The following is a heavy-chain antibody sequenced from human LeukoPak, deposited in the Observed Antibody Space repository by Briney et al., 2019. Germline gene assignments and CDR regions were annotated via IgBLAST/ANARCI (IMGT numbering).Heavy chain of an antibody. V-gene: IGHV1-8*01. J-gene: IGHJ6*03. D-gene: IGHD1-26*01. CDR2: MNPNSGNT. Sequence: ASVKVSCKASGYTFTSYDINWVRQATGQGLEWMGWMNPNSGNTGYAQKFQGRVTMTRNTSISTAYMELSSLRSEDTAVYYCARARYREINYAYEGGFYYMDVWGKGTTVTVSS. CDR3: ARARYREINYAYEGGFYYMDV. CDR1: GYTFTSYD.